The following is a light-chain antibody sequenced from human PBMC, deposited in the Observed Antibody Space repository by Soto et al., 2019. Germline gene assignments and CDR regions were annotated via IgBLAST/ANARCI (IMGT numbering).Light chain of an antibody. CDR3: QSYDSSLSGVV. V-gene: IGLV1-40*01. CDR2: GNS. Sequence: QSVLTQPPSVSGAPGQRVTISCTGSSSNIGAGYDVHWYRQLPGTAPKLLIYGNSNRPSGVPDRFSGSKSGTSASLAITGLQAKDEDDYYCQSYDSSLSGVVFGGGTQLTVL. CDR1: SSNIGAGYD. J-gene: IGLJ2*01.